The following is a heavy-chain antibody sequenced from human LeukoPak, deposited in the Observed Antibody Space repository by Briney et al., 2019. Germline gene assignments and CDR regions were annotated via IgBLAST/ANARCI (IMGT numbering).Heavy chain of an antibody. CDR2: IYTTGNT. J-gene: IGHJ4*02. V-gene: IGHV4-61*02. CDR1: GASISSGSYY. CDR3: ARGYNWNPGFDY. D-gene: IGHD1-20*01. Sequence: PSLTLSLTCSVSGASISSGSYYWSWIRQPAGKGLEWIGLIYTTGNTNYNPSLKSRVTISVDTSKNHFSLKLSSVTAADTAVYYCARGYNWNPGFDYWGQGTLVTVSS.